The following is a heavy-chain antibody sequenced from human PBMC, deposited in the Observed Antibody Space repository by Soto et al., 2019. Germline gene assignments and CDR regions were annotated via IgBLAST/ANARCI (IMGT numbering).Heavy chain of an antibody. D-gene: IGHD6-13*01. CDR1: GYSFTSYW. CDR2: IYPGDSDT. Sequence: EVQLVQSGAEVKKPGESLKISCKGSGYSFTSYWIGWVRQMPGKGLEWMGIIYPGDSDTRYSPSFQGQVTISADKSISTAYLQWSSLKASDTAMYYCARHLGAHYSSSWEQVFYYGMDVWGQGTTVTVSS. CDR3: ARHLGAHYSSSWEQVFYYGMDV. V-gene: IGHV5-51*01. J-gene: IGHJ6*02.